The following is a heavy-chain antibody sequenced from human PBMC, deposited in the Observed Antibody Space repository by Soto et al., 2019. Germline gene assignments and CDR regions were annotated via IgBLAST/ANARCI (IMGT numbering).Heavy chain of an antibody. CDR3: ARADCTGAYCYSWPFNYGVDV. D-gene: IGHD2-8*02. J-gene: IGHJ6*02. CDR1: GFTFNTYG. CDR2: IWYDGSNK. Sequence: QVQLVESGGGVVQPGGSLRLSCTTSGFTFNTYGMHWVRQAPGKGLEWVAIIWYDGSNKYYADSVQGRFTISRDNSKNTLDLQMPRLRAEDTAMYYCARADCTGAYCYSWPFNYGVDVWGQGTTVTVSS. V-gene: IGHV3-33*08.